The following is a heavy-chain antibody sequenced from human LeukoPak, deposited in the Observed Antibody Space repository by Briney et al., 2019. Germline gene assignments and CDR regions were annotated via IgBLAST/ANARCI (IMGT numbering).Heavy chain of an antibody. V-gene: IGHV4-59*08. CDR3: AKYGGSGWVIDY. CDR1: GGSISSHF. D-gene: IGHD6-19*01. J-gene: IGHJ4*02. Sequence: PSETLSLTCTVSGGSISSHFWSWIRQPPGKGLEWIGYIYYTGATSYNPSLKSRVTISVDTSKNQFSLKLTSVTAADTAVYYCAKYGGSGWVIDYWGQGTLVTVSS. CDR2: IYYTGAT.